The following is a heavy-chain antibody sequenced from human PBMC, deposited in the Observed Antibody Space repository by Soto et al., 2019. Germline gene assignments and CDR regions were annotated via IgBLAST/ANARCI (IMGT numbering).Heavy chain of an antibody. CDR1: GCTLTELS. CDR2: FDPEDGET. D-gene: IGHD6-19*01. V-gene: IGHV1-24*01. CDR3: ATAVAGTFAFDI. Sequence: ASVKVSCKVSGCTLTELSMHWVRRAPGKGLEWMGGFDPEDGETIYAQKFQGRVTMTEDTSTDTAYMELSSLRSEDTAVYYCATAVAGTFAFDIWGQGTMVTVSS. J-gene: IGHJ3*02.